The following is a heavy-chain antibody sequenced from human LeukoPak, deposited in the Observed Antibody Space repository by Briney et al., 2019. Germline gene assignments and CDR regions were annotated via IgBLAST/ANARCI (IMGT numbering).Heavy chain of an antibody. D-gene: IGHD3-10*01. V-gene: IGHV3-66*01. CDR3: ARAIWMVRGVRYDGFDY. CDR2: IYSGGST. CDR1: GFTVSSNY. Sequence: PGGSLRLSCAASGFTVSSNYMSWVRQAPGKGLEWVSVIYSGGSTYYADSVKGRFTISRDNSKNTLYLQMNSLRGEDTAVYYCARAIWMVRGVRYDGFDYWGQGTLVTVSS. J-gene: IGHJ4*02.